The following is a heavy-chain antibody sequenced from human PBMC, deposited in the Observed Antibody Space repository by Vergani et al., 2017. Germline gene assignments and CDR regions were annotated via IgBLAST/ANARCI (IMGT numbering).Heavy chain of an antibody. D-gene: IGHD6-19*01. V-gene: IGHV5-10-1*01. J-gene: IGHJ6*02. Sequence: EVMLVQSGAEVKKPGESLKISCQAFGYIFSNFWIGWVRQRPGKGLEWMGRIDPSDSYTNYSPSFQGHVTISADKSISTAYLQWSSLKASDTAMYYCARQVAVAGKWWGPYYYYGMDVWGQXP. CDR2: IDPSDSYT. CDR3: ARQVAVAGKWWGPYYYYGMDV. CDR1: GYIFSNFW.